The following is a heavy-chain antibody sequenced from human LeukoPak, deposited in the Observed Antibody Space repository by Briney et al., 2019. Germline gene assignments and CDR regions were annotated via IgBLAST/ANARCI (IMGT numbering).Heavy chain of an antibody. CDR2: FDPEDGET. CDR3: ARSYYYGSGSSRFYFDY. D-gene: IGHD3-10*01. CDR1: GYTLTELS. Sequence: ASVKVSCKVSGYTLTELSMHWVRQAPGKGLEWMGGFDPEDGETIYAQKFQGRVTMTEDTSTDTAYMGLSSLRSEDTAVYYCARSYYYGSGSSRFYFDYWGQGTLVTVSS. V-gene: IGHV1-24*01. J-gene: IGHJ4*02.